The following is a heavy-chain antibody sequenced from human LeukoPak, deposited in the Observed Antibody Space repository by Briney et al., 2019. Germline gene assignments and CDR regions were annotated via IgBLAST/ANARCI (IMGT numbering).Heavy chain of an antibody. CDR1: GGSISSGSYY. D-gene: IGHD4-11*01. J-gene: IGHJ6*03. Sequence: PSQTLSLTCTVSGGSISSGSYYWSWIRQPAGKGLEWIGRIYTSGSTNYNPSFKSRVTISVDTSKNQFSLKLSSVTAADTAVYYCAREVDSMNYYYYYYYMDVRGKGTTVTVSS. V-gene: IGHV4-61*02. CDR3: AREVDSMNYYYYYYYMDV. CDR2: IYTSGST.